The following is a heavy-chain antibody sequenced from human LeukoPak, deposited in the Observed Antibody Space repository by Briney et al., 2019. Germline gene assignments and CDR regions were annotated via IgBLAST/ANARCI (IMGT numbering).Heavy chain of an antibody. CDR2: IYTSGST. CDR3: ARHNVEYSSDTPFDY. J-gene: IGHJ4*02. D-gene: IGHD6-19*01. V-gene: IGHV4-4*07. Sequence: SETLSLTCTVSGCSISSYYWSWIRQPAGKGLEWIGRIYTSGSTNYNPSLKSRVTMSVDTSKNQFSLKLSSVTAADTAVYYCARHNVEYSSDTPFDYWGQGTLVTVSS. CDR1: GCSISSYY.